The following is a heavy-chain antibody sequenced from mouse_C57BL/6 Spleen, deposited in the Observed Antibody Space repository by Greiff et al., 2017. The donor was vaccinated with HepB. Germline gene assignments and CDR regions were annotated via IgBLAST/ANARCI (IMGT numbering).Heavy chain of an antibody. CDR1: GYTFTDYN. Sequence: EVQLQQSGPELVKPGASVKIPCKASGYTFTDYNMDWVKQSHGKSLEWIGDINPNNGGTIYNQKFKGKATLTVDKSSSTAYMELRSLTSEDTAVYYCARRGSTVVADYYAMHYWGQGTSVTVSS. CDR2: INPNNGGT. D-gene: IGHD1-1*01. J-gene: IGHJ4*01. CDR3: ARRGSTVVADYYAMHY. V-gene: IGHV1-18*01.